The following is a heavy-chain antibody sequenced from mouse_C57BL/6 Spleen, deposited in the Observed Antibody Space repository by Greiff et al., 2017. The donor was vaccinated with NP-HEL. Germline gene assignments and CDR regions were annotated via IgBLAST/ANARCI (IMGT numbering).Heavy chain of an antibody. Sequence: VQLQQSGAELVKPGASVKLSCKASGFWVKQRSGQGLEWIGWFYPGSGSIKYNEKFKDKATLTADKSSSTVYMELSRLTSEDSAVYFCARHERNDPTWFAYWGQGTLVTVSA. CDR2: FYPGSGSI. V-gene: IGHV1-62-2*01. CDR3: ARHERNDPTWFAY. CDR1: GF. J-gene: IGHJ3*01. D-gene: IGHD2-3*01.